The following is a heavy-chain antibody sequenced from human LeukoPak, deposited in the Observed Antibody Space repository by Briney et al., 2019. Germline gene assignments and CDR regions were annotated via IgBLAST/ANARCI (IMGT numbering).Heavy chain of an antibody. CDR3: ARGTTVIQTLDY. Sequence: ASVKVSCKASGYTFTGYYMHWVRQAPGQGLEWMGRITPNSGGTNYAQKFQGRVIMTRDASISTAYMELSRLRSDDTAVYYCARGTTVIQTLDYWGQGTLVTVSS. D-gene: IGHD4-17*01. V-gene: IGHV1-2*06. CDR2: ITPNSGGT. J-gene: IGHJ4*02. CDR1: GYTFTGYY.